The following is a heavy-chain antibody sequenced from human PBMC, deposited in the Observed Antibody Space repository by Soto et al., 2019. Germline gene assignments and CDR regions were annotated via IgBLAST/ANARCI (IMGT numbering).Heavy chain of an antibody. D-gene: IGHD2-15*01. V-gene: IGHV6-1*01. J-gene: IGHJ6*01. CDR1: GDSVSSNSAA. CDR3: ARDRGSCSGGSCYFYYYYFGMDV. CDR2: TYYRSKWYN. Sequence: SQTLSLTCAISGDSVSSNSAAWNCIRQSPSRGLEWLGRTYYRSKWYNDYAVSVKIRITINPDTSKNQFSLQLNSVTPDDTAVDYCARDRGSCSGGSCYFYYYYFGMDVRGQGPTVTVSS.